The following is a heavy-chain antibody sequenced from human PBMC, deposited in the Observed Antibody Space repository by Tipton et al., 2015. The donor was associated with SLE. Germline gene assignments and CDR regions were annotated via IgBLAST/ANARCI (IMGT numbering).Heavy chain of an antibody. CDR1: GDSISSSSYY. CDR2: VYYTGNT. D-gene: IGHD3-22*01. Sequence: TLSLTCIVSGDSISSSSYYWGWIRQPPGKGLEWVGTVYYTGNTFYNPSLKSRVTISVDTSKNQFSLNLSSVTAADTAVYYCARDEYRYDTTGYHLLGHFDLWGQGTLVTVSS. CDR3: ARDEYRYDTTGYHLLGHFDL. J-gene: IGHJ4*02. V-gene: IGHV4-39*07.